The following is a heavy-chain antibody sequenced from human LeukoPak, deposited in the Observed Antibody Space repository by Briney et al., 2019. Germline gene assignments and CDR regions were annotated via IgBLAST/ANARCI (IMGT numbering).Heavy chain of an antibody. CDR2: IRYDGSNK. V-gene: IGHV3-30*02. CDR3: AKEDALGGSGWQVGGDYFDY. Sequence: GGSLRLSCAASGFTFSSYGMHWVRQAPGKGLEWGAFIRYDGSNKYYADSAKGRFPIYRDNSKNTLYLQLNSRRPEEPAVLSCAKEDALGGSGWQVGGDYFDYWGQGTLVTVSS. J-gene: IGHJ4*02. CDR1: GFTFSSYG. D-gene: IGHD6-19*01.